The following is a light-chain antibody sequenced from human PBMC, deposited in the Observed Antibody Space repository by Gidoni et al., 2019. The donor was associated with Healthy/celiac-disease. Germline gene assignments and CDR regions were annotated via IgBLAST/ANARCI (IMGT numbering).Light chain of an antibody. CDR2: GAS. CDR3: QQYGSSPTLT. Sequence: EIVLTQSPGTLSLSPGERATLSCRASQIVSSSYLAWYQQQPGPAPMLLIYGASSRATGIPDRFSGSGSGTDFTLTISRLGPEDFAVYYCQQYGSSPTLTFGGGTKVEIK. J-gene: IGKJ4*01. V-gene: IGKV3-20*01. CDR1: QIVSSSY.